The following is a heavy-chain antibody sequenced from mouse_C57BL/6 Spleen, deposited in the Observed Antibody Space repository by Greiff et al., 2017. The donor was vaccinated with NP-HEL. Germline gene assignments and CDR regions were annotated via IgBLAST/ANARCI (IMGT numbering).Heavy chain of an antibody. D-gene: IGHD1-1*01. V-gene: IGHV5-4*01. CDR2: ISDGGSYT. Sequence: EVMLVESGGGLVKPGGSLKLSCAASGFTFSSYAMSWVRQTPEKRLEWVATISDGGSYTYYPDNVKGRFTISRDNAKNNLYLQMSHLKSEDTAMYYCARDTRDTTVVDWYFDVWGTGTTVTVSS. CDR3: ARDTRDTTVVDWYFDV. J-gene: IGHJ1*03. CDR1: GFTFSSYA.